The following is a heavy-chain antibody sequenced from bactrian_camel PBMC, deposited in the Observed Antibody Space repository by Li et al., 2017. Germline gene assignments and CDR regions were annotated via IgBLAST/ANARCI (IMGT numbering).Heavy chain of an antibody. CDR1: GYRYASYC. CDR2: IINRGGTT. Sequence: VQLVESGGGLVQPGESLRLSCAASGYRYASYCMGWFRQAPGKGLEWVSIINRGGTTYYADSMKGRFTISRDNAKNTVYLQMNSLKSEDTALYYCTTVSYWGQGTQVTVS. V-gene: IGHV3S40*01. J-gene: IGHJ4*01. CDR3: TTVSY.